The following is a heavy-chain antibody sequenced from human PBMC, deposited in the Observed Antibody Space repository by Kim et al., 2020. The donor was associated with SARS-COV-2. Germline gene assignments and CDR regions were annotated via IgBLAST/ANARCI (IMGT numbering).Heavy chain of an antibody. D-gene: IGHD3-22*01. Sequence: ASVKVSCKASGYTFTGYYMHWVRQAPGQGLEWMGRINPNSGGTNYAQKFQGRVTMTRDTSISTAYMELSRLRSDDTAVYYCARDPYYDSSGTDYWGQGTLVTVSS. CDR2: INPNSGGT. J-gene: IGHJ4*02. CDR3: ARDPYYDSSGTDY. CDR1: GYTFTGYY. V-gene: IGHV1-2*06.